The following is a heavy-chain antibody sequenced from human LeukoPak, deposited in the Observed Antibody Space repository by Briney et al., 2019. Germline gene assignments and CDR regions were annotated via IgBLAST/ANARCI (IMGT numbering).Heavy chain of an antibody. CDR2: IYYSGST. V-gene: IGHV4-59*01. CDR3: ARDRSSWGYYFDY. Sequence: SETLSLTCTVSGGSISSYYWSWIRQPPGKGLEWIGYIYYSGSTNYNPSLKSRVTISVDTPKNQFSLKLSSVTAADTAVYYCARDRSSWGYYFDYWGQGTLVTVSS. CDR1: GGSISSYY. D-gene: IGHD2-2*01. J-gene: IGHJ4*02.